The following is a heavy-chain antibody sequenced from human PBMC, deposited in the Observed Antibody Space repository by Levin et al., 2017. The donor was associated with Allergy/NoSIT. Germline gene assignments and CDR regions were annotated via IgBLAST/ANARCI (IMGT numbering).Heavy chain of an antibody. CDR3: ARDASSGWDYGMDV. CDR2: ISSGGSTI. CDR1: GFSFNTYS. V-gene: IGHV3-48*01. J-gene: IGHJ6*02. D-gene: IGHD6-19*01. Sequence: GGSLRLSCTASGFSFNTYSMNWVRQIPGKGLEWLSYISSGGSTIYSADSVRGRFTISRENADNSLYLQMNSLRAEDTAVYYCARDASSGWDYGMDVWGQGTTVTVSS.